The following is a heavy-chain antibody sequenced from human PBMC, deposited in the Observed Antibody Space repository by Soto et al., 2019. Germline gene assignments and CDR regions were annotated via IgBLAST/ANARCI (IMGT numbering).Heavy chain of an antibody. CDR3: AREGSTTVVTPDAFDI. V-gene: IGHV4-31*03. J-gene: IGHJ3*02. CDR2: IYYSGST. Sequence: QVQLQESGPGLVKPSQTLSLTCTVSGGSISSGGYYWSWIRQHPGKGLEWIGYIYYSGSTYYNPSLKSRVTISVDTSKNQFSLKLSSVPAADTAVYYCAREGSTTVVTPDAFDIWGQGTMVTVSS. CDR1: GGSISSGGYY. D-gene: IGHD4-17*01.